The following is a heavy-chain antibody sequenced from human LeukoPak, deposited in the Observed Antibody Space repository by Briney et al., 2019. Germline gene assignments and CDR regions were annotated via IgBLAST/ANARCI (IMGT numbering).Heavy chain of an antibody. V-gene: IGHV3-30-3*01. CDR1: GFTFSSYA. CDR3: ARDFTSDTAVAGFFDY. D-gene: IGHD6-19*01. CDR2: ISYDGSNK. Sequence: GRSVRLSCAASGFTFSSYAMHWVRQAPGKGLEWVAVISYDGSNKYYADSVKGRFTISRDNSKNTLYLQMNSLRAEDTAVYYCARDFTSDTAVAGFFDYWGQGTLVTVSS. J-gene: IGHJ4*02.